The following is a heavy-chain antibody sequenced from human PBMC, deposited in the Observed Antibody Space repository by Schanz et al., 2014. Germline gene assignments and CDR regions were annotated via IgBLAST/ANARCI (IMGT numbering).Heavy chain of an antibody. CDR1: GFAFSSFA. V-gene: IGHV3-74*02. D-gene: IGHD4-17*01. CDR3: ARKMKLGVYGGKGHDSLDI. CDR2: INSVGSNT. J-gene: IGHJ3*02. Sequence: EVQLMESGGGLVKPGGSLRLSCVASGFAFSSFAMTWVRQDPGKGLVWVARINSVGSNTDYADSVTGRFTISRDNAKNTLYLQMNTLRAEDTAVYYCARKMKLGVYGGKGHDSLDIWGQGTMVTVSS.